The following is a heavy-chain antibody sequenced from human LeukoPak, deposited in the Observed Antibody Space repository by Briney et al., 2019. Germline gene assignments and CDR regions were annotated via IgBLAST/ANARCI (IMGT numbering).Heavy chain of an antibody. CDR2: IYYSGST. Sequence: SETLSLTCTVSGGSISSSSYYWGWIRQPPGKGLEWIGSIYYSGSTYYNPSLKSRVTISVDTSKNQFSLKLSSVTAADTAVYYCARRPGGTAAAGLDYWGQGTLVTVSS. CDR3: ARRPGGTAAAGLDY. J-gene: IGHJ4*02. V-gene: IGHV4-39*07. D-gene: IGHD6-13*01. CDR1: GGSISSSSYY.